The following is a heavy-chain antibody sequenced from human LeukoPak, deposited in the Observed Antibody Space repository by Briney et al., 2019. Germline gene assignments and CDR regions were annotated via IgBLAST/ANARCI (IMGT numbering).Heavy chain of an antibody. V-gene: IGHV3-23*01. Sequence: GGSLRLSCTASGFTFSVYAMIWVRQAREKGLEWVSGISGSGGSTYYADSVKGRFTISRDNSKNTLYLQMNSLRAEDTAVYYCAKVWSADFWSGYFTWFDPWGQGTLVTVSS. CDR2: ISGSGGST. D-gene: IGHD3-3*01. CDR3: AKVWSADFWSGYFTWFDP. J-gene: IGHJ5*02. CDR1: GFTFSVYA.